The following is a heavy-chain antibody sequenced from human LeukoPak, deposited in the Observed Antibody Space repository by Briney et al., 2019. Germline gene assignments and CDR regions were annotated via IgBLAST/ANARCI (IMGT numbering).Heavy chain of an antibody. CDR1: GFDFHDYM. V-gene: IGHV3-9*01. D-gene: IGHD3-22*01. J-gene: IGHJ4*02. Sequence: GGSLRLSCAASGFDFHDYMMHWVRQPPGKGLEWVSEISWNGDTIGYADSVKGRFIISRDNARRSLYLQMNSLRVEDTAVYYCASDALDYYESSGYLEYWGQGTLVTVSS. CDR3: ASDALDYYESSGYLEY. CDR2: ISWNGDTI.